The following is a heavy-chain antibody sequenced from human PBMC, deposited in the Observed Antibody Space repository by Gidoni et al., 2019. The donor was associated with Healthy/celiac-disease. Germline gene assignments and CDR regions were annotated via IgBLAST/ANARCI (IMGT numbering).Heavy chain of an antibody. Sequence: EVQLLESGGGLVQPGGSLRLSCAASGFTFSSYAMSWVRQAPGKGLEWVSAISGSGGSTYYADSVKGRFTISRDNSKNTLYLQMNSLRAEDTAVYYCAADVGITIFGVVIPWFDPWGQGTLVTVSS. CDR1: GFTFSSYA. J-gene: IGHJ5*02. V-gene: IGHV3-23*01. D-gene: IGHD3-3*01. CDR3: AADVGITIFGVVIPWFDP. CDR2: ISGSGGST.